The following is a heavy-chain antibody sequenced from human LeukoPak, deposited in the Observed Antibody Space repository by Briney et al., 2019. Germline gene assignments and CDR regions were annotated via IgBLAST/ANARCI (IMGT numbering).Heavy chain of an antibody. J-gene: IGHJ4*02. D-gene: IGHD4-17*01. CDR2: IIPIFGTA. CDR1: GGTFSSFA. Sequence: GASVKVSCKASGGTFSSFAISWVRQAPGQGLQWMGGIIPIFGTANYAQKFRGRVTITADKSTSTAYMELSSLRSEDTAVYYCARDNGDYGYWGQGTLVTVSS. CDR3: ARDNGDYGY. V-gene: IGHV1-69*06.